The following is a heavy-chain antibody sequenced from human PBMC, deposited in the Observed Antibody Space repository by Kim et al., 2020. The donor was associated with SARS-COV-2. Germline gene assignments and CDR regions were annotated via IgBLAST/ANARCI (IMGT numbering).Heavy chain of an antibody. D-gene: IGHD2-8*01. CDR1: VSLERSGLY. Sequence: SETLSLTCIVSVSLERSGLYWTWIRQRPGKGLEWIGYIYYTGQSFYNPSLEGRISISIDISKDQFALRLTNVTAADTALYYCARGNGAAGEFDFWGRGLQVIISS. CDR3: ARGNGAAGEFDF. J-gene: IGHJ4*02. V-gene: IGHV4-31*03. CDR2: IYYTGQS.